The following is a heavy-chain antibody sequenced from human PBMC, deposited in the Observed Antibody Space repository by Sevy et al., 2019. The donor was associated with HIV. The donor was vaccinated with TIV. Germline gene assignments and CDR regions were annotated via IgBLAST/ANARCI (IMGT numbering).Heavy chain of an antibody. CDR3: SRATEVIVLMVYAGPDAFDN. CDR1: GFTFSSYS. Sequence: GGSLRLSCAASGFTFSSYSMNWVRQAPGKGLEWVSSISSSSSYIYYADSVKGRFTISRENAKNSLYLQMNSLRAEDTAVYYCSRATEVIVLMVYAGPDAFDNWGQGTMVTVSS. CDR2: ISSSSSYI. D-gene: IGHD2-8*01. V-gene: IGHV3-21*01. J-gene: IGHJ3*02.